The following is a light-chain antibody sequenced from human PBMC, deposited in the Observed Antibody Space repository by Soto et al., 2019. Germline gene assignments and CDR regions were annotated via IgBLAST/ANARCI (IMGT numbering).Light chain of an antibody. Sequence: QSVLTQPASVSGSPGQSITISCTGTSSDIGDYNYVSWYQQVPGSAPKLKIYGVTNRPSGVSSRFSGSKSGNTASLTISGLQAEDEADYYCSSYVAINTWVFGGGTKVTVL. CDR1: SSDIGDYNY. V-gene: IGLV2-14*01. CDR3: SSYVAINTWV. J-gene: IGLJ3*02. CDR2: GVT.